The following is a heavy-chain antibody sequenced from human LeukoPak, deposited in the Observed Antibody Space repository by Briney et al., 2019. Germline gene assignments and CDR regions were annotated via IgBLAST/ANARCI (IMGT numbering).Heavy chain of an antibody. CDR3: ARGPYKLLWVRRKGHRSYYFDY. CDR1: GGTFSSYA. J-gene: IGHJ4*02. Sequence: ASVKVSCKASGGTFSSYAISWVRQATGQGLEWMGWMNPNSGNTGYAQKFQGRVTMTRNTSISTAYMELSSLRSEDTAVYYCARGPYKLLWVRRKGHRSYYFDYWGQGTLVTVSS. V-gene: IGHV1-8*02. CDR2: MNPNSGNT. D-gene: IGHD1-14*01.